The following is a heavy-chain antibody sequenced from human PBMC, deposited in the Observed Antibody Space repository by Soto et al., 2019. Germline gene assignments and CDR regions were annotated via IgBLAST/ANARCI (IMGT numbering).Heavy chain of an antibody. J-gene: IGHJ5*02. CDR3: ANDDFWSGYQDTDNWFDP. D-gene: IGHD3-3*01. CDR2: ISGSGGST. V-gene: IGHV3-23*01. CDR1: GFTFSSYA. Sequence: GGSMRLSYAASGFTFSSYALTWVRQAPGKGLEWVSAISGSGGSTYYADSVQGRFTISRDNSKNTLYLQMNSLRAEDTAVYYCANDDFWSGYQDTDNWFDPWGQGNLVTVSS.